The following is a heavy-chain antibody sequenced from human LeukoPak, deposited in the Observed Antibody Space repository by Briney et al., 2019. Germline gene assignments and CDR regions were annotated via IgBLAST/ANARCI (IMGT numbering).Heavy chain of an antibody. CDR3: ARDGIRIAAAGTSWFDP. V-gene: IGHV1-69*04. CDR1: GGTFSSYA. CDR2: IIPILGIA. Sequence: GASVKVSCKASGGTFSSYAINWVRQAPGQGLEWMGRIIPILGIANYAQKFQGRVTITADKSTSTAYMELSSLRSEDTAVYYCARDGIRIAAAGTSWFDPWGQGTLVTVSS. D-gene: IGHD6-13*01. J-gene: IGHJ5*02.